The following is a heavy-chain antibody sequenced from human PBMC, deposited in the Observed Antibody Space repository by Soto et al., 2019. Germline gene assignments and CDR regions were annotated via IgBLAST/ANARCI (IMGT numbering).Heavy chain of an antibody. D-gene: IGHD4-4*01. CDR3: ARRWTMDYRDLPGY. V-gene: IGHV5-51*01. CDR1: GYFLTSYW. Sequence: GDSPKIACKCSGYFLTSYWIVLVRQLPGKGLEWMGIIYPGDSDTRYSPSFQGQVTISADKSISTAYLQWSSRKASDTALYYCARRWTMDYRDLPGYWGQGTLVTVSS. CDR2: IYPGDSDT. J-gene: IGHJ4*02.